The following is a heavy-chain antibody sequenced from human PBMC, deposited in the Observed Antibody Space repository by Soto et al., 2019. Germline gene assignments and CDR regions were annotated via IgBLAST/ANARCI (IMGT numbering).Heavy chain of an antibody. Sequence: GGSLRLSCAASGFTFSSYEMNWVRQAPGKGLEWVSYISSSGSTIYYADSVKGRFTISRDNAKNSLYLQMNSLRAEDTAVYYCARDTAMVRRGDYGMDVWGQGTTVTVSS. CDR2: ISSSGSTI. D-gene: IGHD5-18*01. J-gene: IGHJ6*02. V-gene: IGHV3-48*03. CDR3: ARDTAMVRRGDYGMDV. CDR1: GFTFSSYE.